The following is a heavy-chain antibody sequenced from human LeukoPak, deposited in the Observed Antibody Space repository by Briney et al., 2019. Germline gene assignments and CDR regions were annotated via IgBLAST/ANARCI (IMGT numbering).Heavy chain of an antibody. CDR1: GYTFTSYD. V-gene: IGHV1-8*01. Sequence: ASVKVSCKASGYTFTSYDINWVRQATGQGLEWMGWMNPNSGNTGYAQKFQGRVTMTRNTSISTAYMELSSLRSEDTAVYYCARRRIAVAGRVWFDPWGQGTLVTVSS. J-gene: IGHJ5*02. D-gene: IGHD6-19*01. CDR2: MNPNSGNT. CDR3: ARRRIAVAGRVWFDP.